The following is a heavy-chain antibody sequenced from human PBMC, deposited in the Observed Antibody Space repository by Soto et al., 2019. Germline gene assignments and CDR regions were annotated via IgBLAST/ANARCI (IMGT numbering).Heavy chain of an antibody. CDR3: ARGNTFGRDFEY. D-gene: IGHD3-3*01. CDR1: GYIFSNWY. J-gene: IGHJ4*02. V-gene: IGHV1-2*02. CDR2: INPDSGDT. Sequence: QVRLVQSGAEVERPGASVKVSCQASGYIFSNWYLHWVRQAPGQGLEWMGWINPDSGDTNYAQNFQGRVTMTRDTSINTVYMELSRLTSDDAHIYYCARGNTFGRDFEYWGQGTLVTVSS.